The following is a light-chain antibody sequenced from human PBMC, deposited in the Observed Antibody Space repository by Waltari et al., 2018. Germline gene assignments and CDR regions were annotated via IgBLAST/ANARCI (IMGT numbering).Light chain of an antibody. V-gene: IGLV2-23*02. CDR2: EVT. CDR1: SSDVGTYNL. J-gene: IGLJ2*01. Sequence: QSALPQPASVPGSPGQAITISSTGASSDVGTYNLVSWYQHHPGKVHKLMIYEVTKRPSGISNRFSGSKSGNTASLTISGLQAEDEGDYYCCSYAGSRIVVFGGGTKMTVL. CDR3: CSYAGSRIVV.